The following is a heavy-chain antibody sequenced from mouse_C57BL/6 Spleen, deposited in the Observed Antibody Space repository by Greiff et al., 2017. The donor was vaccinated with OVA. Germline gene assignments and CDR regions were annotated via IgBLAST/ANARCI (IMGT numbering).Heavy chain of an antibody. V-gene: IGHV7-1*01. Sequence: DVKLVESGGGLVQSGRSLRLSCATSGFTFSDFYMEWVRQAPGKGLEWIAASRNKANDYTTEYSASVKGLFIVSRDTSQSILYLQMNALRAEDTAIYYCARDARGYFDVWGTGTTVTVSS. CDR3: ARDARGYFDV. CDR2: SRNKANDYTT. J-gene: IGHJ1*03. CDR1: GFTFSDFY.